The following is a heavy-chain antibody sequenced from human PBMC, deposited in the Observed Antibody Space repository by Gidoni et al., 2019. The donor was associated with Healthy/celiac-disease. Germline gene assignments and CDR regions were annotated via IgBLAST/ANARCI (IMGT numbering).Heavy chain of an antibody. CDR2: INQTGHT. CDR1: GGSFSGYY. CDR3: ARRTMTKRYGWFDP. J-gene: IGHJ5*02. Sequence: QVQLQQWGAGLLKLSEPLSPTCAVYGGSFSGYYWSWIRQPPGTWLQWLREINQTGHTNYTPSLQSRVTISVDTSKNQFSLKLSSVPAADPSVYYCARRTMTKRYGWFDPWGQGPLVTVSS. D-gene: IGHD4-17*01. V-gene: IGHV4-34*01.